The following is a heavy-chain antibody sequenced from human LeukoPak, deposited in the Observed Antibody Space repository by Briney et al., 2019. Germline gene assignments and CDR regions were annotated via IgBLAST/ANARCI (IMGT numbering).Heavy chain of an antibody. CDR1: GFTFSSYG. Sequence: GGSLRLSCAASGFTFSSYGMNWVRQAPGKGLEWIAYISSTTSIYYADSVKGRFTISRDNAKNSVFLQMNSLRDEDTAVYYCARRYCGTTTCPNFDYWGQGILVTVSS. J-gene: IGHJ4*02. D-gene: IGHD2-2*01. CDR2: ISSTTSI. V-gene: IGHV3-48*02. CDR3: ARRYCGTTTCPNFDY.